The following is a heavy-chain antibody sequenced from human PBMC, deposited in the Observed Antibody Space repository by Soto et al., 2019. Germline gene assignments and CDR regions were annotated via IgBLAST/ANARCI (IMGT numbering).Heavy chain of an antibody. D-gene: IGHD3-3*01. CDR2: INYSGTT. CDR3: ARDRVISISGGVRGWFDP. CDR1: GGSINSGGYY. V-gene: IGHV4-31*03. J-gene: IGHJ5*01. Sequence: SETLSLTCTVSGGSINSGGYYWSWIRQLPGKGLEWIGYINYSGTTYYNPSLRSRVTISVSNNHFSLRLSSVTAADTAVYYCARDRVISISGGVRGWFDPWGQRTQVTVPS.